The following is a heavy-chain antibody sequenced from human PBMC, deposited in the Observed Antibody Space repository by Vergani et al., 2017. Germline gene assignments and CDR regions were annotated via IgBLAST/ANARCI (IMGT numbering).Heavy chain of an antibody. J-gene: IGHJ4*02. V-gene: IGHV3-30-3*02. D-gene: IGHD2-15*01. Sequence: QVQLVESGGGVVQPGRSLRLSCAASGFTFSSYGMHWVRQAPGKGLEWVAVISYDGSNKYYADSVKGRFTISRDNSKNTLYLQMNSLRAEDTAVYYCAKLGVAWAAATVDYWGQGTLVTVSS. CDR3: AKLGVAWAAATVDY. CDR1: GFTFSSYG. CDR2: ISYDGSNK.